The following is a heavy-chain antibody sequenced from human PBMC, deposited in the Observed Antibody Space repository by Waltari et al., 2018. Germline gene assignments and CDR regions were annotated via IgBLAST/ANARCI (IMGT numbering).Heavy chain of an antibody. D-gene: IGHD2-15*01. CDR2: INPNSGGT. J-gene: IGHJ4*02. Sequence: QVQLVQSGAEVKKPGASVKVSCKASGYTFTGYYMHWVRQAPGQGLEWMGRINPNSGGTNYAQKFQGRVTMTRDTSISTAYMELSRLRSDDTAVYYCARGNGGCSGGSCYRYIDYWGQGTLVTVSS. CDR3: ARGNGGCSGGSCYRYIDY. V-gene: IGHV1-2*06. CDR1: GYTFTGYY.